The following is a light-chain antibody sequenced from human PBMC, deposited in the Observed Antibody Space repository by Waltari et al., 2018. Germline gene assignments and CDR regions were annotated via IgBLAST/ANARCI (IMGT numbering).Light chain of an antibody. CDR2: DND. V-gene: IGLV1-51*01. J-gene: IGLJ3*02. Sequence: QSVLTQPPSVSAAPGQKVTISCSGSTSNVGSKSVSWYQKLPGAAPQLLIYDNDERPSDIPDRFSGSKSGTSATLAITGLQTGDEADYYCGTWDSSLNGFWVFGGGTKVTVL. CDR1: TSNVGSKS. CDR3: GTWDSSLNGFWV.